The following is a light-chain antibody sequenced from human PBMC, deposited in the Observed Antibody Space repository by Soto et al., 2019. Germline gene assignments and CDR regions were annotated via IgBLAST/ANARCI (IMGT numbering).Light chain of an antibody. CDR3: HQSNSYPLT. V-gene: IGKV1-5*01. CDR1: QSISSW. Sequence: DIQMTQSPSTLSASVGDRVTITCRASQSISSWLAWYQQKPGKAPKLLIYDASSLESGVPSRFSGSGSATEFTITISSLQPDDFATDYCHQSNSYPLTFGGGNKVDLK. J-gene: IGKJ4*01. CDR2: DAS.